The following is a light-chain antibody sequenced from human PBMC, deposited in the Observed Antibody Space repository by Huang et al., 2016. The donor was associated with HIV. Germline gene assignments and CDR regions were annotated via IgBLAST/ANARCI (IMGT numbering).Light chain of an antibody. CDR1: QSVSASA. CDR3: QQYSSSPYT. V-gene: IGKV3-20*01. J-gene: IGKJ2*01. Sequence: EIVLKQSPGTLSLSRGEKATLSCTTSQSVSASALPWYQQKLGQAPRLLIYDASRRATGIPERFSGSGSGTDFTLTITGLDPEDYALYYCQQYSSSPYTFGQGTKL. CDR2: DAS.